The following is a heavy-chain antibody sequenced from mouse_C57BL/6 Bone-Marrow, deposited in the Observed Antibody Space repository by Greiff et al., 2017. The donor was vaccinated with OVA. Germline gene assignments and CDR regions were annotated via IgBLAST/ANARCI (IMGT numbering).Heavy chain of an antibody. CDR2: IWRGGST. Sequence: QVHVKQSGPGLVQPSQSLSITCTVSGFSLTSYGVHWVRQSPGKGLEWLGVIWRGGSTDYNAAFMSRLSITKDNSKSQVFFKMNSLQADDTAIYYCAKNWRLLTFYYAMDYWGQGTSVTVSS. CDR1: GFSLTSYG. V-gene: IGHV2-5*01. J-gene: IGHJ4*01. D-gene: IGHD2-3*01. CDR3: AKNWRLLTFYYAMDY.